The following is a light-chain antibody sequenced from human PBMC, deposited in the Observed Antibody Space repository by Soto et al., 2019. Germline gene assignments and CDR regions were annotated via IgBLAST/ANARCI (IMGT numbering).Light chain of an antibody. V-gene: IGLV2-14*01. CDR1: SSDVGGYNY. CDR2: DVS. Sequence: QSVLTQPASVSGSPGESITISCTGNSSDVGGYNYVSWYQQHPGKAPKLMIYDVSNRPSGVSNRFSGSKSGNTASLTISGLQAEDEADYYCSSYTRSSTVFGTGTNVTVL. CDR3: SSYTRSSTV. J-gene: IGLJ1*01.